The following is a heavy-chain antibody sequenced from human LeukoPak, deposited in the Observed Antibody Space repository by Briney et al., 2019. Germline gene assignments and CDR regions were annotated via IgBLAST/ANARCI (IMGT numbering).Heavy chain of an antibody. CDR1: GFTFSSYW. CDR2: IKQDGSEK. D-gene: IGHD6-6*01. Sequence: GGSLRLSCAASGFTFSSYWMHWVRQAPGKGLEWVANIKQDGSEKYYVDSVKGRFTISRDNAKNSLYLQMNSLRAEDTAVYYCARVRTGMAARPRYYFDYWGQGTLVTVSS. V-gene: IGHV3-7*01. CDR3: ARVRTGMAARPRYYFDY. J-gene: IGHJ4*02.